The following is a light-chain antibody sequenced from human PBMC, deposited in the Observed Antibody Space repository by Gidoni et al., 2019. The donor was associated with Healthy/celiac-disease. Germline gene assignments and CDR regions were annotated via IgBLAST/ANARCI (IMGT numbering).Light chain of an antibody. Sequence: IQVTKSPSSLSASVGDRVTITCRASQSISSYLNWYQQKPGKAPKLLIYAASSLQSGVPSRFSGSGSGTDFTLTISSLQPVDFATYYCQQSYSTPPSFGGGTKVEIK. V-gene: IGKV1-39*01. CDR1: QSISSY. CDR2: AAS. J-gene: IGKJ4*01. CDR3: QQSYSTPPS.